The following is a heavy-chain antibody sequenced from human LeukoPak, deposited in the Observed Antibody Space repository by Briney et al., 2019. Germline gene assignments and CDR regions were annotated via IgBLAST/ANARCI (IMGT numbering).Heavy chain of an antibody. Sequence: GRSLRLSCAASGFTFDDYAMHWVRQAPGKGLEWVSGISWNSGSIGYADSVKGRFTISRDNAKNSLYLQMNSLRAEDTALYHCARALSRDGYNDAFDIWGQGTMVTVSS. CDR2: ISWNSGSI. D-gene: IGHD5-24*01. V-gene: IGHV3-9*01. CDR3: ARALSRDGYNDAFDI. J-gene: IGHJ3*02. CDR1: GFTFDDYA.